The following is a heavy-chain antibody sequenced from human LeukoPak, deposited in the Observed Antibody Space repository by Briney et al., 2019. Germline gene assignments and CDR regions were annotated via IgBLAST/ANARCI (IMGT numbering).Heavy chain of an antibody. Sequence: GGSLRLSCAASGFTVSSNYMSWVRQAPGKGLEWVSVIYSGGSTYYADSVKGRFTISRDNSKNTLYLQMNSLRAEDMAVYYCARVTDYDFWSGYLYWGQGTLVTVSS. D-gene: IGHD3-3*01. CDR2: IYSGGST. V-gene: IGHV3-66*02. CDR3: ARVTDYDFWSGYLY. J-gene: IGHJ4*02. CDR1: GFTVSSNY.